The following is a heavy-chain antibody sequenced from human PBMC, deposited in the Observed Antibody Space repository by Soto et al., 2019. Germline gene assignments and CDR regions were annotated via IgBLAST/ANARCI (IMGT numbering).Heavy chain of an antibody. Sequence: PGGSLRLSCAASGFTFSSFWMDWVRQAPGKGLEWLANINPDGSEKHYVDSVKGRFTISRDNAKNSLYLQMSSLTAEDTAVYYCATWHEREHAYDVWGQGTTVTVSS. CDR2: INPDGSEK. CDR1: GFTFSSFW. D-gene: IGHD1-1*01. V-gene: IGHV3-7*03. CDR3: ATWHEREHAYDV. J-gene: IGHJ3*01.